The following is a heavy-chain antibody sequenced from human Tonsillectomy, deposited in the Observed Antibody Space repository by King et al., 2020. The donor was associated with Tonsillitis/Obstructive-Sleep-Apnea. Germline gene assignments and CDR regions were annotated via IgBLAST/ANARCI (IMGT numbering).Heavy chain of an antibody. CDR1: GGSISSSSNY. Sequence: MQLQESGPGLVKPSETLSLTCTVSGGSISSSSNYWGWIRQPPGKGLEWLGSIYYSGSTYYNPSTKSRVTISVDTSKNQFSLKLSSVTAADTAVYYCARHTGGGASYYLDYWGQGTLVTVSS. CDR3: ARHTGGGASYYLDY. J-gene: IGHJ4*02. V-gene: IGHV4-39*01. D-gene: IGHD3-16*01. CDR2: IYYSGST.